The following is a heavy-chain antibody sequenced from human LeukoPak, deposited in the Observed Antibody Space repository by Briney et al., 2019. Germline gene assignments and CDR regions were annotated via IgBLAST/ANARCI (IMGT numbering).Heavy chain of an antibody. CDR2: IIPIFGTA. J-gene: IGHJ4*02. Sequence: GASVKVSCKASGGTFSSYAISWVRQAPGQGLEWMGRIIPIFGTANYAQKFQGRVTITTDESTSTAYMELSSLRSEDTAVYYCARTYYYDSSGYLTTSYYFDYWGQGTLVTVSS. D-gene: IGHD3-22*01. CDR3: ARTYYYDSSGYLTTSYYFDY. CDR1: GGTFSSYA. V-gene: IGHV1-69*05.